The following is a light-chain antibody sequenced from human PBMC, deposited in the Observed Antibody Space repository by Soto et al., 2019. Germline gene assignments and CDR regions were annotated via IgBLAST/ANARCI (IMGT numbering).Light chain of an antibody. J-gene: IGKJ4*01. CDR3: QQYGSSPPLT. CDR1: QSVSSNY. V-gene: IGKV3-20*01. CDR2: GAS. Sequence: EIVLTQSPGTLSLSPGERATLSCRASQSVSSNYLAWYQQKPGQAPRLLIYGASSRATGVPDRFSGSGSGTDFTLTISKVEPEDFALYYCQQYGSSPPLTFGGGTKVDIK.